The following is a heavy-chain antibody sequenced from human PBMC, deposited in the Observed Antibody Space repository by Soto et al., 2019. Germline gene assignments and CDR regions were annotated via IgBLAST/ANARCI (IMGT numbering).Heavy chain of an antibody. CDR1: GDSVTISEYY. V-gene: IGHV4-39*01. CDR3: AAHDSGGYYAEY. Sequence: QLQLQESGPGLVKPSETLSLTCTVSGDSVTISEYYWGWIRQPPGKGLEWIGSIHYSGSTYYNPSLKSRVPISGDTSKKQFSLKLTSVTAADAAVYYCAAHDSGGYYAEYWGQGTLVTVSA. D-gene: IGHD3-22*01. J-gene: IGHJ4*02. CDR2: IHYSGST.